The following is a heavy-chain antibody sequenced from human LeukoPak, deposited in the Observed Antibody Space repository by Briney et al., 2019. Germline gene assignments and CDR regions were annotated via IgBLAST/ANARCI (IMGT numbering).Heavy chain of an antibody. J-gene: IGHJ4*02. CDR2: INSDGSDT. Sequence: GGSLRLSCAASGFTFSNYWMHWVRQAPGKGLEWVSRINSDGSDTSYADSVKGRFTISRDNSKSTLYLQMNNLRADDTAVYYCVKKGQADDYGNPDWGQGALVTVSP. D-gene: IGHD4/OR15-4a*01. CDR1: GFTFSNYW. V-gene: IGHV3-74*01. CDR3: VKKGQADDYGNPD.